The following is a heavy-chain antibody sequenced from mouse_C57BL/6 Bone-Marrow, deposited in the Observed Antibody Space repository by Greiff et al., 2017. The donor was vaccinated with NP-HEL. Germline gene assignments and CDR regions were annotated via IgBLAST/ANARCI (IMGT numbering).Heavy chain of an antibody. V-gene: IGHV1-39*01. CDR1: GYSFTDYN. CDR2: INPNYGTT. CDR3: ARNANSCFAY. D-gene: IGHD2-12*01. J-gene: IGHJ2*01. Sequence: VQLKQSGPELVKPGASVKISCKASGYSFTDYNMNWVKQSNGKSLEWIGVINPNYGTTSYNQKFKGKATLTVDQSSSTAYMQLISLTSEDSSVKYCARNANSCFAYWGQGTPLTVSS.